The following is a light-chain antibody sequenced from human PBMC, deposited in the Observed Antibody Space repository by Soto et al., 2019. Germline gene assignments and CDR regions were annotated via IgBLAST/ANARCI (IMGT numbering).Light chain of an antibody. V-gene: IGLV1-51*01. Sequence: QSVLTQPPSVSAAPGQKVTISCSGSSSNIGNNYVSWYQQLPGTAPKLLIYDNNKRPSGIPDRFSRSKSGTSATLGITGLQTGDEADYYCGTWDSSLSADVFGTGTKLTVL. J-gene: IGLJ1*01. CDR2: DNN. CDR3: GTWDSSLSADV. CDR1: SSNIGNNY.